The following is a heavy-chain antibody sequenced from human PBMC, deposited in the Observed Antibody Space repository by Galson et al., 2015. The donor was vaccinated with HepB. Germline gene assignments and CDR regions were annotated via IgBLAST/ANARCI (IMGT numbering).Heavy chain of an antibody. CDR1: GFAFSDYY. CDR3: ARRMQWVGGFDM. V-gene: IGHV3-11*03. J-gene: IGHJ3*02. CDR2: ISSGSGYT. D-gene: IGHD6-19*01. Sequence: SLRLSCAASGFAFSDYYMSWVRQAPGKGLEWVSYISSGSGYTEYADSVKGRFTISRDNAKNSLYLQMNSLKADETAVYYCARRMQWVGGFDMWGQGTMVTVSS.